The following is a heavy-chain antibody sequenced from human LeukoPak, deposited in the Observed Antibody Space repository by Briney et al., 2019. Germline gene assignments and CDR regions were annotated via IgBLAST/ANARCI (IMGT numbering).Heavy chain of an antibody. Sequence: GGTNYAQEFQGRVTMTRDTSISTAYMELSRLTSDDTAVYYCARGEMITFGGVIVISTFDIWGQGTMVTVS. D-gene: IGHD3-16*02. CDR2: GGT. CDR3: ARGEMITFGGVIVISTFDI. J-gene: IGHJ3*02. V-gene: IGHV1-2*02.